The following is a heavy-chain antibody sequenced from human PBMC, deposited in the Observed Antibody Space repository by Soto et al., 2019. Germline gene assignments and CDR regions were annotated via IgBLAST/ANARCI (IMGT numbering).Heavy chain of an antibody. CDR1: GGSISSSSHH. CDR3: ASLPIGLYSSGWLPIDY. D-gene: IGHD6-19*01. Sequence: SETLSLTCTVSGGSISSSSHHWAWIRQPPGKGLEWIGSIYYSGNTYHNPSLKSRVTISVDTSKNQFSLKLSSVTAADTAVYYCASLPIGLYSSGWLPIDYWGQGTLVTVSS. J-gene: IGHJ4*02. V-gene: IGHV4-39*07. CDR2: IYYSGNT.